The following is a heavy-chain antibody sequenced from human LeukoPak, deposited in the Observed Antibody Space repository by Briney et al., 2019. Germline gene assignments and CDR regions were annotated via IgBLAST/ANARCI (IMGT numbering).Heavy chain of an antibody. V-gene: IGHV1-2*02. Sequence: ASVKVSCKASGYTLTGYYMHWVRQAPGQGLEWMGWINPNSGGTNYAQNFQGRVTMTRDTSISTAYMEVSRLRSDDTAVYYCAGEDSSGYDYWGQGTLVTVSS. J-gene: IGHJ4*02. CDR1: GYTLTGYY. D-gene: IGHD3-22*01. CDR3: AGEDSSGYDY. CDR2: INPNSGGT.